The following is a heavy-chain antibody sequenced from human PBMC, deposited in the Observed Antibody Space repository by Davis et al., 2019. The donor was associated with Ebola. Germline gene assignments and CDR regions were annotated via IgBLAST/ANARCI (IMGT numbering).Heavy chain of an antibody. Sequence: GGSLRLSCAASGFNFNTYGMHWARQAPGKGLEWVAFIRKDGSDKYYTDSVKGRFTISRDNSKNTLYLQMNSLRSEDAAVYYCARDPREATAYFDYWGQGTLVTVSS. V-gene: IGHV3-30*02. D-gene: IGHD6-13*01. J-gene: IGHJ4*02. CDR1: GFNFNTYG. CDR2: IRKDGSDK. CDR3: ARDPREATAYFDY.